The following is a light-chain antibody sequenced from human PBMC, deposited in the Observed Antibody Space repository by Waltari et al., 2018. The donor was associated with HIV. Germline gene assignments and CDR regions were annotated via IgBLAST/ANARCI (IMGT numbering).Light chain of an antibody. CDR3: QVWESSTDDHQVV. CDR2: DDR. Sequence: SYVLTQPPSVSVAPGQTARMTCGGNNIGSKRLHWYQQKPGQAPVLVVYDDRDRPSGIPGRFSGSNFGSTATLTITRVEAGDEADYYCQVWESSTDDHQVVFGGGTKLTVL. J-gene: IGLJ2*01. V-gene: IGLV3-21*02. CDR1: NIGSKR.